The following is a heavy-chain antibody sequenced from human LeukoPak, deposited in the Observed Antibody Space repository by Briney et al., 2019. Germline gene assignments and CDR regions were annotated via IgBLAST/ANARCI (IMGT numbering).Heavy chain of an antibody. CDR2: ISGSGGST. CDR1: GFTFSSYA. V-gene: IGHV3-23*01. Sequence: GGSLRLSCGASGFTFSSYAMSWVRQPPGKGLEWVSAISGSGGSTYYADSVKGRFTISRDNSKNTLYLQMSSLRAEDTAVYYCAKIYSSSWYGLIDYWGQGALVTVSS. CDR3: AKIYSSSWYGLIDY. D-gene: IGHD6-13*01. J-gene: IGHJ4*02.